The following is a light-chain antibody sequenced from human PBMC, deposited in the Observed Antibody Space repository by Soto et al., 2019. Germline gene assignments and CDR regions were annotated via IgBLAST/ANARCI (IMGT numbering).Light chain of an antibody. V-gene: IGKV3D-20*02. Sequence: IVLTQSPGTLSLSPGDRATLSCRASQSVGTLYLAWYQQKPGQAPRLLISGTSTRATGIPDRFSGSASGTDFTLTISSLEPEDFAVYYCQQRSNWPPFTFGPGTKVDIK. CDR1: QSVGTLY. CDR3: QQRSNWPPFT. J-gene: IGKJ3*01. CDR2: GTS.